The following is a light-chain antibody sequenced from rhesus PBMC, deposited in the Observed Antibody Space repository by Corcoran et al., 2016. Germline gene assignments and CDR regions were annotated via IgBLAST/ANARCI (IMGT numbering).Light chain of an antibody. V-gene: IGKV1-66*01. CDR2: YAS. J-gene: IGKJ4*01. Sequence: DIQMTQSPSSLSAFVGDRVTITCRASQAINEYLRWYQQKRGKAPEPLIYYASSSETGAPSRFSGSGSGTDYTLTISSLQPEDISTYYCPQYNSSPPTFGGGTKVEIK. CDR3: PQYNSSPPT. CDR1: QAINEY.